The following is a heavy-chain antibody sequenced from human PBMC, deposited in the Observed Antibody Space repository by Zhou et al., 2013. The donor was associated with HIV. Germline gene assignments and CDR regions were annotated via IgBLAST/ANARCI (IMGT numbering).Heavy chain of an antibody. CDR3: ARVVSHIPPGAY. J-gene: IGHJ4*02. CDR2: INAYNDDT. CDR1: GYSFATSG. Sequence: QVELVQSGAAVKKPGASVTVSCKTSGYSFATSGVAWVRQAPGQGLEWLGWINAYNDDTSYAQKFRGRVTMTTDTPTATAYMELTRLTSDDTAMYFCARVVSHIPPGAYWGQGTLVTVSS. V-gene: IGHV1-18*01.